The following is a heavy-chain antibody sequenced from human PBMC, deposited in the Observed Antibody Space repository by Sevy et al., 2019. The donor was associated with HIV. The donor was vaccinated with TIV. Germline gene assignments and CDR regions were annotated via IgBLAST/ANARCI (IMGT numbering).Heavy chain of an antibody. CDR2: IGHDGNKY. J-gene: IGHJ5*02. CDR3: AKDYCIGNDCFLGWFDP. V-gene: IGHV3-30*02. D-gene: IGHD2-15*01. CDR1: GFTLSSVG. Sequence: GGSLRLSCAASGFTLSSVGIHWVRLTPGTGLEWLAFIGHDGNKYFYGASVKGRITTSRDNSKNTVFLQMNSLRVEDTAIYYCAKDYCIGNDCFLGWFDPRGQGTVVTVSS.